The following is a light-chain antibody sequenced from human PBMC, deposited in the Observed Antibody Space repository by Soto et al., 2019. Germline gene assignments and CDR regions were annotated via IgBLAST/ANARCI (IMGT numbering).Light chain of an antibody. J-gene: IGKJ5*01. CDR2: GIS. V-gene: IGKV3D-15*01. CDR3: QQHGQWPIT. Sequence: EIVMTQAPATLSVSPGERATLPCTASQIVSSYLAWYQQKPGQAPRLLIYGISKRATDIPDRFSGSGSGTEFTLTISSLQPEDFATYYCQQHGQWPITFGQGTRLEI. CDR1: QIVSSY.